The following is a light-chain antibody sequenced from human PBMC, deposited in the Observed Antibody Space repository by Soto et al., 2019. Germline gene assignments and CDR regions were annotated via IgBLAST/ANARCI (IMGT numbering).Light chain of an antibody. CDR2: DAS. CDR1: RSISDW. J-gene: IGKJ1*01. Sequence: IQMTHSPSSLSPSVGDMVTITCRASRSISDWLAWYQQKPGKAPELLIFDASNLKSGVSSRFSGSGSGTKFTLTIASLQPDDFATYYCQQYETFSGKFGPGTKVDIK. V-gene: IGKV1-5*01. CDR3: QQYETFSGK.